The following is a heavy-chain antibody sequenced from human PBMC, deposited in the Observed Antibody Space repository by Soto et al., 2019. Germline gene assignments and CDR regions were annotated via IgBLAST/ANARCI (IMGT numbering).Heavy chain of an antibody. J-gene: IGHJ2*01. CDR1: GFTFSSDW. CDR2: INRDGSST. V-gene: IGHV3-74*01. Sequence: EVQLVESGGGLVQPGGSLRLSCAASGFTFSSDWMHWVRQAPGKGLVWVSRINRDGSSTSYADSVRGRFTISSDNAKTTLYLQMNSLRAEDTAVYYCARGGSLNWYFDLWGRGTLVTVSS. D-gene: IGHD1-26*01. CDR3: ARGGSLNWYFDL.